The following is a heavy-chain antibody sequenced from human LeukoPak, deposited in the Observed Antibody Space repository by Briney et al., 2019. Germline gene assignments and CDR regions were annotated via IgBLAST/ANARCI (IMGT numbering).Heavy chain of an antibody. CDR2: INHSGST. Sequence: SETLSLTCAVYGGSFSGYYWSWIRQPPGKGLEWIGEINHSGSTNYNPSLKSRVTISVDTSKNQFSLKLSSVTAADTAVYYCARCRGKFDYWGQGTLVTVSS. CDR3: ARCRGKFDY. J-gene: IGHJ4*02. CDR1: GGSFSGYY. V-gene: IGHV4-34*01. D-gene: IGHD4-23*01.